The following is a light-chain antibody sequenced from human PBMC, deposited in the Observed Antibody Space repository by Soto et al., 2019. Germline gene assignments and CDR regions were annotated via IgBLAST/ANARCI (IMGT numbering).Light chain of an antibody. V-gene: IGKV1-6*01. CDR2: AAS. Sequence: AIQMTQSPSSLSASVGDRVTITRRASQGIRNDLGWYQQKPGKAPKLLIFAASSLQSGVPSRFSGSGSGTDFTLTISSLQPEDFATYYCLQDYNYPYTFGQGTKLEIK. J-gene: IGKJ2*01. CDR1: QGIRND. CDR3: LQDYNYPYT.